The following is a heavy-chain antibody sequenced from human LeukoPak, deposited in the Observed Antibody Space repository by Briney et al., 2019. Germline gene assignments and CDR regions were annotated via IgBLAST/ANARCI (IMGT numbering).Heavy chain of an antibody. D-gene: IGHD6-13*01. CDR3: ARMRDSSSWPYYFDY. CDR2: ISSSSSNI. Sequence: EWVSYISSSSSNIYYADSVKGRFTISRDNAKNSLYLQMNSLRAEDTAVYYCARMRDSSSWPYYFDYWGQGTRVTVSS. J-gene: IGHJ4*02. V-gene: IGHV3-48*04.